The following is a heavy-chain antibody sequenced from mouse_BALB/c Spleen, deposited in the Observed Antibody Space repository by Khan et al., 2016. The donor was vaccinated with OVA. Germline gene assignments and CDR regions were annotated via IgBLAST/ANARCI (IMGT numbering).Heavy chain of an antibody. V-gene: IGHV2-3*01. CDR3: AKWGTANYYAMDY. Sequence: QVQLKESGPGLVAPSQSLSITCTVSGFSLTNYGVNWVRQPPGKGLEWLGVIWGAGSTNYHSTLMSRLSISKDNSQSQVFLKLSSLQTDDTATYYCAKWGTANYYAMDYWGQGTSVTVSS. CDR2: IWGAGST. CDR1: GFSLTNYG. D-gene: IGHD1-2*01. J-gene: IGHJ4*01.